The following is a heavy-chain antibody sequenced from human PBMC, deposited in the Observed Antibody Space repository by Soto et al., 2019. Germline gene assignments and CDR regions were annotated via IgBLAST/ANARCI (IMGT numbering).Heavy chain of an antibody. D-gene: IGHD2-2*01. CDR1: GFTFSSYG. CDR3: AKVLSYCSSTSCYVNDP. J-gene: IGHJ5*02. CDR2: ISYDGSNK. Sequence: PGGSLRLSCAASGFTFSSYGMHWVRQAPGKGLEWVAVISYDGSNKYYADSVKGRFTISRDNSKNTLHLQMNSLRAEDTAMYYCAKVLSYCSSTSCYVNDPWGQGTLVTVSS. V-gene: IGHV3-30*18.